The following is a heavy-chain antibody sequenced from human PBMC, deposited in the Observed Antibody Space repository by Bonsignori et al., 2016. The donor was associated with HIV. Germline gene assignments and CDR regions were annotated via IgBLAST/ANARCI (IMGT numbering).Heavy chain of an antibody. J-gene: IGHJ5*02. CDR2: ISYSGST. D-gene: IGHD1-26*01. CDR3: ARGALLPSFPQRWFDP. V-gene: IGHV4-59*12. Sequence: WIRHAPGKGLEWIGYISYSGSTNYNPSLKSRLTISVDTSKNQFSLKMSSVTAADTAVYYCARGALLPSFPQRWFDPWGQGTLVTVSS.